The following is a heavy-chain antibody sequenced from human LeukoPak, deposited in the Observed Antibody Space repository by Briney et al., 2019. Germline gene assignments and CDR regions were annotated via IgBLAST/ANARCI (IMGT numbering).Heavy chain of an antibody. Sequence: GRSLRLSCAASGFTFSSYGMHWARQAPGKGLEWVAVIWDDGSNKYYADSVKGRFTIARDNSKNALYLQMSSLRGEDMAVYYCAKDRRFLEWELDYWGQGTLVTVSS. CDR1: GFTFSSYG. J-gene: IGHJ4*02. V-gene: IGHV3-33*06. D-gene: IGHD3-3*01. CDR3: AKDRRFLEWELDY. CDR2: IWDDGSNK.